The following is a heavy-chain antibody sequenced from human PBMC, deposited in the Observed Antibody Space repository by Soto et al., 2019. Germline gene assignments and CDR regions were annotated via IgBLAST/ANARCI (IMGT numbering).Heavy chain of an antibody. CDR2: INPNSGGT. D-gene: IGHD6-19*01. CDR1: GYTFTGYY. Sequence: GASVKVSCKASGYTFTGYYMHWVRQAPGQGLEWMGWINPNSGGTNYAQKFQGWVTMTRDTSISTAYMELSRLRSDDTAVYYCARDQAVAGTSAIYYCYGMDVWGQGTTVTVSS. CDR3: ARDQAVAGTSAIYYCYGMDV. V-gene: IGHV1-2*04. J-gene: IGHJ6*02.